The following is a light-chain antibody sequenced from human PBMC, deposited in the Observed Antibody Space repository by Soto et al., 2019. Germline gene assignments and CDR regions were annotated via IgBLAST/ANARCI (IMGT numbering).Light chain of an antibody. CDR2: RAS. CDR3: QQFSDWPPYT. Sequence: DTVMTQSPATLSVSPGERATLSCRASQNIYSNLAWYQQKAGQAPRLLIYRASTRATGVPDRFSGSGSGTECTLPISSLQSEDSAVYFCQQFSDWPPYTFGQGTKLEIK. J-gene: IGKJ2*01. V-gene: IGKV3-15*01. CDR1: QNIYSN.